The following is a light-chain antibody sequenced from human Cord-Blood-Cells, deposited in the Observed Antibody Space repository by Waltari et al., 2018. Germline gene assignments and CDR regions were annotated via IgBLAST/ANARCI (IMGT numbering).Light chain of an antibody. CDR2: AAS. CDR1: QGISSY. Sequence: AIRMTQSPSSLSASTGDRVTITCRASQGISSYLAWYQQKPGKAPKRLIYAASTLQSGVPSRFSGSGSGTDFTLTISCLQSEDFATDYCQQYYSYPTFGQGTRLEIK. CDR3: QQYYSYPT. J-gene: IGKJ5*01. V-gene: IGKV1-8*01.